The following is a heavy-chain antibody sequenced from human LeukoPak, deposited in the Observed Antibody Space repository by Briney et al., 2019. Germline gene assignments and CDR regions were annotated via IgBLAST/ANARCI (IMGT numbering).Heavy chain of an antibody. Sequence: GGSLRLSCAASGFTSSNYWMSWVRQAPGKGLEWVANIKQDGSEKYYVDSVKGRFTISRDNAKNSLYLQMNSLRADDTAVYYCARVWRPTVTTIGVFDYWGQGTLVTVSS. CDR3: ARVWRPTVTTIGVFDY. CDR2: IKQDGSEK. V-gene: IGHV3-7*01. J-gene: IGHJ4*02. CDR1: GFTSSNYW. D-gene: IGHD4-17*01.